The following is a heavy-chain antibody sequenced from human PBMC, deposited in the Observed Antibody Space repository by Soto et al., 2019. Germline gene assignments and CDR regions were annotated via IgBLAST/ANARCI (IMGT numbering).Heavy chain of an antibody. J-gene: IGHJ4*02. CDR1: GFTFSSYA. D-gene: IGHD3-10*01. Sequence: EVQLLESGGGLVQPGGYLRLSCAACGFTFSSYAMSWVRQAPGKGLEWVSAISGSGGSTYYADSVKGRFTISRDNSKNTLYLQMYSLRAEDTAVYYCANGERGSGSYNDYWGQGTLVTVSS. CDR3: ANGERGSGSYNDY. CDR2: ISGSGGST. V-gene: IGHV3-23*01.